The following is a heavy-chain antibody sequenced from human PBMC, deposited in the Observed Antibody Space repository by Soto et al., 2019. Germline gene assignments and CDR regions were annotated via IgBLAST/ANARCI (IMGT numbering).Heavy chain of an antibody. V-gene: IGHV5-51*01. CDR3: ARHIAGSGPDF. CDR2: IYPGDSDT. CDR1: GYSFTSYW. D-gene: IGHD6-13*01. J-gene: IGHJ4*02. Sequence: GESLKISCKGSGYSFTSYWIGWVRQMPGRGLEWMGIIYPGDSDTRYSPSFQGQVIMSADKSISTAYLQWSSLKASDTAMYYCARHIAGSGPDFWGQGALVTVPQ.